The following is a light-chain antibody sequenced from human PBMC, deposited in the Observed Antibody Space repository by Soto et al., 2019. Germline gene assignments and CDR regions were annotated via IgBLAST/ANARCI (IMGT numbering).Light chain of an antibody. V-gene: IGKV3-11*01. J-gene: IGKJ1*01. CDR3: QQRSNWPRT. Sequence: EIVLTQSPATLSLSPGERATLSCRASQSVTTLLAWYQQKPGQAPRLLIQDASNRATGVPPRFSGSGSGTDFTLTISSLEPEDSEVYYCQQRSNWPRTFGQGTKVDTK. CDR2: DAS. CDR1: QSVTTL.